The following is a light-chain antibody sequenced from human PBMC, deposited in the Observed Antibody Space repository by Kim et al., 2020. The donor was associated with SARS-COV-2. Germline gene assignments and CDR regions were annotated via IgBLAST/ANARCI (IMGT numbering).Light chain of an antibody. V-gene: IGKV3-20*01. Sequence: SRGKGATLSCGARHGGSGNFLAWDQKKRGQAPRLLIYSASTRATGIPDRFSGSGARTDFTLTINRLEPEDFAVCYCQQLGDSPRTFGQGTKVDIK. CDR3: QQLGDSPRT. CDR1: HGGSGNF. CDR2: SAS. J-gene: IGKJ1*01.